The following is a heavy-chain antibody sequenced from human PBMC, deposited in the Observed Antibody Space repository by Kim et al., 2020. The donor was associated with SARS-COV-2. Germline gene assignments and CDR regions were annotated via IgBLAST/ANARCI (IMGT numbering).Heavy chain of an antibody. D-gene: IGHD6-19*01. V-gene: IGHV4-39*01. J-gene: IGHJ4*02. CDR3: ARKSSGWLDY. CDR1: GGSISSSSYY. CDR2: IYYSGST. Sequence: SETLSLTCTVSGGSISSSSYYWVWIRQPPGKGLEWIGSIYYSGSTYYNPSLKSQVTISVDTSKNQFSLKLSSVTAADTAVYYCARKSSGWLDYWGQGTLVTVSS.